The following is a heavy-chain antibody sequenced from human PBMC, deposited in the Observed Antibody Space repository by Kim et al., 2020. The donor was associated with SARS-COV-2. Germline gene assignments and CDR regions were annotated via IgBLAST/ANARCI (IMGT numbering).Heavy chain of an antibody. CDR1: GFTFSNAW. CDR3: TPRGDGYRILRYGMDV. V-gene: IGHV3-15*01. Sequence: GGSLRLSCAASGFTFSNAWMSWVRQAPGKGLEWVGRIKSKTDGGTTDYAAPVKGRFTIARDDSKNTLYLQMNSLKTEDTAVYYCTPRGDGYRILRYGMDVWGQGTTVTVSS. J-gene: IGHJ6*02. D-gene: IGHD5-12*01. CDR2: IKSKTDGGTT.